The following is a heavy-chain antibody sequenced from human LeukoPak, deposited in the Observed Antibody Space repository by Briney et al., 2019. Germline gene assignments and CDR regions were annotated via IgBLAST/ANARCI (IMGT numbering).Heavy chain of an antibody. V-gene: IGHV3-33*01. CDR3: ARDKTTIPSFDY. CDR1: GFTFSSYG. Sequence: GGSLRLPCAASGFTFSSYGMHWVRQAPGKGLEWVAVIWYDGSNKYYADSVKGRFTISRDNSKNTLYLQMNSLRAEDTAVYYCARDKTTIPSFDYWGQGTLVTVSS. CDR2: IWYDGSNK. J-gene: IGHJ4*02. D-gene: IGHD1-1*01.